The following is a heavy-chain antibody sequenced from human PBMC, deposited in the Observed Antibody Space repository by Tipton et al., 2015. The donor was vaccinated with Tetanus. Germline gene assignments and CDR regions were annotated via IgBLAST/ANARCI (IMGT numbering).Heavy chain of an antibody. CDR3: ARGEAAGMQGFGY. Sequence: QVQLVQSGPEVKNPGSSVRVSCKASGGILNNYAISWVRQAPGQGLEWMGGIIIVFSSSNYAQKFQGRVTITADKSTSTAYLEVNSLRSEDTAVYYCARGEAAGMQGFGYWGQGTQVTVSS. CDR2: IIIVFSSS. D-gene: IGHD6-13*01. J-gene: IGHJ4*02. CDR1: GGILNNYA. V-gene: IGHV1-69*06.